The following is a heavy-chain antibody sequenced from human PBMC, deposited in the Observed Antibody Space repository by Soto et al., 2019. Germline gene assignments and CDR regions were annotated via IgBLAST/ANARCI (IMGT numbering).Heavy chain of an antibody. CDR2: IWHDGSQK. V-gene: IGHV3-33*01. CDR3: EGRDDPFHV. Sequence: QVQLVESGGGVVQPGTSLRLSCVASGFTFSNYGIHWVRQAPGRGLEWVAVIWHDGSQKYLTDSVRGRFTISRDNSKNTVYLHRNRLRVEDTAVYYCEGRDDPFHVWGRGTMVTVSS. CDR1: GFTFSNYG. J-gene: IGHJ3*01.